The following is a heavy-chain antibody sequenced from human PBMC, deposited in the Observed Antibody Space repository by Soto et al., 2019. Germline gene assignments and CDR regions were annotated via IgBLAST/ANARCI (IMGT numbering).Heavy chain of an antibody. CDR1: GFTFSSYG. CDR3: ARDGPLIVAKTDYFDY. J-gene: IGHJ4*02. Sequence: QVQLVESGGGVVQPGRSLRLSCAASGFTFSSYGMHWVRQAPGKGLEWVAVIWYDGSNKYYADSVKGRFTISRDNSKNALYLQMNSLRAEDTAVYYCARDGPLIVAKTDYFDYWGQGTLVTVSS. V-gene: IGHV3-33*01. D-gene: IGHD5-12*01. CDR2: IWYDGSNK.